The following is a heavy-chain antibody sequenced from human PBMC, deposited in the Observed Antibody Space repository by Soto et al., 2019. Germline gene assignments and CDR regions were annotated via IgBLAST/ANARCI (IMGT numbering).Heavy chain of an antibody. Sequence: EVQLLESGGGLVQPGGSLRLSCAASGFTFSSYVMSWVRQVPGKGLEWVSGISGSGSSTYYTDSVKGRFTISRDNSKNTLHLQMNSLRAVDTAVYYCAKDPKYSSGKGWFDPWGQGTLVTVSS. CDR2: ISGSGSST. J-gene: IGHJ5*02. D-gene: IGHD6-19*01. CDR3: AKDPKYSSGKGWFDP. CDR1: GFTFSSYV. V-gene: IGHV3-23*01.